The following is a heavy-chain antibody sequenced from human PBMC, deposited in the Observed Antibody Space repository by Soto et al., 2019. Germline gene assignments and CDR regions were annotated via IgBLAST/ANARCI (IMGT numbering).Heavy chain of an antibody. D-gene: IGHD5-18*01. CDR3: ARDDRGYSSGRGMDV. J-gene: IGHJ6*02. V-gene: IGHV4-38-2*02. CDR2: IYHSGST. CDR1: GYSISSGYY. Sequence: SETLSLTCAVSGYSISSGYYWGWIRQPPGKGLEWIGSIYHSGSTYYNPSLKSRVTISVDTSKNQFSLKLSSVTAADTAVYYCARDDRGYSSGRGMDVWGQGTTVTVSS.